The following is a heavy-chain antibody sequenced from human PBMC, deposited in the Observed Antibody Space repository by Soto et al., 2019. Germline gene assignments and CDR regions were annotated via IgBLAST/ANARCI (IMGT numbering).Heavy chain of an antibody. V-gene: IGHV3-30*03. D-gene: IGHD3-3*01. CDR2: ISYDGSNK. Sequence: GGSLRLSCAASGFTFSSYCMHWVRQAPGKGLEWVAVISYDGSNKYYADSVKGRFTISRDNSKNTLYLQMNSLRAGDTAVYYCYLGYDFWSGYWLFDYWGQGTRVTVSS. J-gene: IGHJ4*02. CDR1: GFTFSSYC. CDR3: YLGYDFWSGYWLFDY.